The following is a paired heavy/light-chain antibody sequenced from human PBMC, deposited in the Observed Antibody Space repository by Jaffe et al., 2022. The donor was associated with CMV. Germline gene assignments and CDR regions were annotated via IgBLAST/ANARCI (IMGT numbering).Light chain of an antibody. J-gene: IGKJ2*01. Sequence: EVVLTQSPGTLSLSPGERATLSCRASQSVSRNYLAWYQQRPGQPPSLLIYAASSRATGVPDRFSGRGSGTDFTLTISRLEPEDFAVYYCQYYGSSYTFGQGTKLEIK. CDR1: QSVSRNY. CDR3: QYYGSSYT. CDR2: AAS. V-gene: IGKV3-20*01.
Heavy chain of an antibody. V-gene: IGHV1-18*04. D-gene: IGHD3-9*01. CDR3: ARVILDFDWSLSYYFDP. Sequence: QVQLVQSGAEVKKPGASVRVSCKASGYTFTSYGITWVRKAPGQGLEWMGWISAYNGNTNYAQRFQGRVSMTADTSTTTAYMELRSLTSDDTAVYYCARVILDFDWSLSYYFDPWGQGTLVTVSS. CDR1: GYTFTSYG. J-gene: IGHJ4*02. CDR2: ISAYNGNT.